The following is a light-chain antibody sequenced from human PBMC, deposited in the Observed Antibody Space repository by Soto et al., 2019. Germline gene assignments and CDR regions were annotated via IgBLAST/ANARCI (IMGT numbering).Light chain of an antibody. CDR1: QSVSSY. Sequence: EIVLTQSPATLSLSPGERATLSCRASQSVSSYLAWYQQKPGQAPRLLIYDASNRATGIPARFSGSGSGTDFTLTISSLEPEDFAVYYCQQRSNWPRITFRQGTRLEI. V-gene: IGKV3-11*01. J-gene: IGKJ5*01. CDR3: QQRSNWPRIT. CDR2: DAS.